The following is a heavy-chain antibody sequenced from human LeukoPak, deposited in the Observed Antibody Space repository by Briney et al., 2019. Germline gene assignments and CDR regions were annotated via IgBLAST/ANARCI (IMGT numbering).Heavy chain of an antibody. CDR3: ARSGPYWYFDL. Sequence: ASVKVSCKVSGYTLTELSMHWVRQAPGKGLEWMGGFDPEDGETIYAQKLQGRVTMTTDTSTSTAYMELRSLRSDDTAVYYCARSGPYWYFDLWGRGTLVTVSS. D-gene: IGHD5-24*01. V-gene: IGHV1-24*01. CDR2: FDPEDGET. J-gene: IGHJ2*01. CDR1: GYTLTELS.